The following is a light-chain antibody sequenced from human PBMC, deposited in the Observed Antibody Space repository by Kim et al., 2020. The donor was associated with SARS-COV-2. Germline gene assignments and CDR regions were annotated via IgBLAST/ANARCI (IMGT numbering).Light chain of an antibody. CDR1: QSISSY. CDR3: QQSYSTPKYT. Sequence: ASVGDRVTITCRASQSISSYLNWYQQKPGKAPKLLIYAASSLQSGVPSRFSGSGSGTDFTLTISSLQPEDFATYYCQQSYSTPKYTFGQGTKLEIK. CDR2: AAS. J-gene: IGKJ2*01. V-gene: IGKV1-39*01.